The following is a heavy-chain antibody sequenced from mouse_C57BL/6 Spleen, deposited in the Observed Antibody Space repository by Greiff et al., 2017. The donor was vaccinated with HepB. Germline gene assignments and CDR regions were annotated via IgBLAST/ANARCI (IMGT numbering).Heavy chain of an antibody. CDR2: IYPGDGDT. CDR3: ARSYDGSSYYFDY. D-gene: IGHD1-1*01. Sequence: VQLQQSGPELVKPGASVKISCKASGYAFSSSWMNWVKQRPGKGLEWIGRIYPGDGDTNYNGKFKGKATLTADKSSSTAYMQLSSLTSEDSAVYFCARSYDGSSYYFDYWGQGTTLTVSS. V-gene: IGHV1-82*01. CDR1: GYAFSSSW. J-gene: IGHJ2*01.